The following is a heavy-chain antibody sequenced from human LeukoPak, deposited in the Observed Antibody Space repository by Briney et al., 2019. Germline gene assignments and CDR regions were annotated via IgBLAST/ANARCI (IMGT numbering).Heavy chain of an antibody. CDR1: GGSISSGSYY. J-gene: IGHJ3*02. CDR2: IYTSGST. Sequence: PSETLSLTCTVSGGSISSGSYYWSWIRQPAGKGLEWIGRIYTSGSTNYNPSLMSRVTISVDTSKTQFSLKLSSVTAADTAVYYCARAARMISDAFDIWGQGTMVTVSS. D-gene: IGHD3-22*01. V-gene: IGHV4-61*02. CDR3: ARAARMISDAFDI.